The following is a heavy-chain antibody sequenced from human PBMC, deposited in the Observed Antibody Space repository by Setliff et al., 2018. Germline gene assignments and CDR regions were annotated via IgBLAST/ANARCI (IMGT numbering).Heavy chain of an antibody. CDR1: GITFKNAW. CDR3: AREGSIGWSQYFHH. Sequence: GGSLRLSCRASGITFKNAWMTWVRQAPGKGLEWVTFISYDGFKIYYAESVKGRFTISRDISTNTLFLEIDSLRSEDTGLYYCAREGSIGWSQYFHHWGQGTPVTASS. V-gene: IGHV3-30*03. CDR2: ISYDGFKI. J-gene: IGHJ1*01. D-gene: IGHD6-19*01.